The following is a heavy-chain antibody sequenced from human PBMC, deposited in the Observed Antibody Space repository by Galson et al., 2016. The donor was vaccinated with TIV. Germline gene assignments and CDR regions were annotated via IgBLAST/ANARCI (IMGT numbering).Heavy chain of an antibody. V-gene: IGHV3-15*01. D-gene: IGHD6-19*01. J-gene: IGHJ4*02. Sequence: SLRLSCAASGFTFSNAYMTWVRQAPGKGLEWAGRIKSKTDGGTTDYAAPVKGRFTISRDDSKTTLYLQMNSLKTEDTAVYYCTTDSSGGITYDYWGQGTLVTVSS. CDR2: IKSKTDGGTT. CDR1: GFTFSNAY. CDR3: TTDSSGGITYDY.